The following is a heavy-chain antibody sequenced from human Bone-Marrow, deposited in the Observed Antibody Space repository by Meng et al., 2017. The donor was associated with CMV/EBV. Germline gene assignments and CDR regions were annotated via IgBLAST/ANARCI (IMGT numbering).Heavy chain of an antibody. J-gene: IGHJ4*02. CDR1: GVTFSSYA. CDR2: ISYDGSNK. D-gene: IGHD1-26*01. CDR3: VRGVGEFLGWEMGY. V-gene: IGHV3-30*09. Sequence: LVECGGGGLQSGRSLRISCAASGVTFSSYAMHWVRQAPGKGLEWVAVISYDGSNKYYADSVKGRFAISRDNSKNTLYLQMNSLRAEDTAVYYCVRGVGEFLGWEMGYWGQGTLVTVSS.